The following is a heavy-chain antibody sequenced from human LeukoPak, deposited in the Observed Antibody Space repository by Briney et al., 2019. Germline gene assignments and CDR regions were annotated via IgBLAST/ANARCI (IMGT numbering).Heavy chain of an antibody. CDR2: ISSSSSYI. D-gene: IGHD6-19*01. CDR1: GFTFSSYS. CDR3: ARDLSAGRNHWFDP. J-gene: IGHJ5*02. Sequence: PGGSLRLSCAASGFTFSSYSMNWVRQAPGKGLEWVSSISSSSSYIYYADSVKGRFTISRDNAKNSLYLQMNSLRAEDTAVYYCARDLSAGRNHWFDPWGQGTLVTVSS. V-gene: IGHV3-21*01.